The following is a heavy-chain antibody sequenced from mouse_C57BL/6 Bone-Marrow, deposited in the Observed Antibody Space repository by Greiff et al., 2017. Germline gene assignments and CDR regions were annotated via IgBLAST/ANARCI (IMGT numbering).Heavy chain of an antibody. D-gene: IGHD4-1*02. Sequence: EVKLVESGGGLVQSGRSLRLSCATSGFTFSDFYMEWVRQAPGKGLEWIAASRNKANDYTTEYSASVKGRFIVSRDTSQSILYLQMNALRAEDTAIYYCARDGTTGTKAMDYWGQGTSVTVSS. CDR3: ARDGTTGTKAMDY. J-gene: IGHJ4*01. CDR2: SRNKANDYTT. CDR1: GFTFSDFY. V-gene: IGHV7-1*01.